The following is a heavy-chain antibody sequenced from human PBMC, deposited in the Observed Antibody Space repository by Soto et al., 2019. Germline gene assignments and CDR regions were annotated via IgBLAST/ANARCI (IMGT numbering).Heavy chain of an antibody. Sequence: GGSLRLSCAASGFTFSSYAMSWVRQAPGKGLEWVSAISGSGGSTYYADSVKGRFTISGDNSKNTLYLQMNSLRAEDTAVYYCAKDQYSGSLDFYDMDDWGKGTTVTVSS. CDR2: ISGSGGST. J-gene: IGHJ6*03. V-gene: IGHV3-23*01. D-gene: IGHD6-6*01. CDR1: GFTFSSYA. CDR3: AKDQYSGSLDFYDMDD.